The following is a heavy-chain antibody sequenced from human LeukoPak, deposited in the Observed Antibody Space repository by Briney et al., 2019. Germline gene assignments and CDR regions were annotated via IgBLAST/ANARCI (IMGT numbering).Heavy chain of an antibody. CDR3: ARIYGDYIVY. V-gene: IGHV4-34*01. D-gene: IGHD4-17*01. Sequence: SETLSLTCAVYGGSFRGYRWGWIRQSPGKGLEWIGEINDSGTTNYNPSLKSRVTISEDTSKNQSSLKLNSVTAADMAVYYCARIYGDYIVYWGQGTRVTVSP. CDR1: GGSFRGYR. CDR2: INDSGTT. J-gene: IGHJ4*02.